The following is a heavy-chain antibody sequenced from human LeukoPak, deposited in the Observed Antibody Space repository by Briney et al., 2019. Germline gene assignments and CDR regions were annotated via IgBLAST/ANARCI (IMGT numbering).Heavy chain of an antibody. Sequence: GSLRLSCAASGFTFSNYGMHWVRQAPGKGLEWVAVISYDGSNKYYTDSVKGRFTISRDNSKNTLYLQMNSLRGEDTAVYHCAKRGDYGGNGRYFDYWGQGTLVTVSS. D-gene: IGHD4-23*01. J-gene: IGHJ4*02. CDR1: GFTFSNYG. CDR3: AKRGDYGGNGRYFDY. CDR2: ISYDGSNK. V-gene: IGHV3-30*18.